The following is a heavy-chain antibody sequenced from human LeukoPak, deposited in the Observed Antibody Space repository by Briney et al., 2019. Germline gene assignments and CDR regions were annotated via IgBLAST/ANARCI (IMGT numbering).Heavy chain of an antibody. J-gene: IGHJ4*02. CDR2: IYSGGSI. CDR1: GFNVNSKY. V-gene: IGHV3-66*01. CDR3: ARDSDSGYGPFAS. D-gene: IGHD5-12*01. Sequence: GGSLRLSCAASGFNVNSKYISWVRQAPGKGLEWVSVIYSGGSISYAESVKGRFTLSRDNSNNRLYLQMNSLRAEDTAVYYCARDSDSGYGPFASWGQGTLVTVSS.